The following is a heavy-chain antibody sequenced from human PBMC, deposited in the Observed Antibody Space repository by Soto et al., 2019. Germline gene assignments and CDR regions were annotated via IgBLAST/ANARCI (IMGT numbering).Heavy chain of an antibody. CDR1: GFAFHDYA. Sequence: EVQLVESGGGLVQPGRSLRLSCAASGFAFHDYAMHWVRQAPGKGLEWVSRISWNSGSIGYADSVKGRFTISRDNAKKYLYLQMNSLRTEDTALYYCAPLEGWFDPWGQGTLVTVSS. J-gene: IGHJ5*02. CDR2: ISWNSGSI. V-gene: IGHV3-9*01. CDR3: APLEGWFDP.